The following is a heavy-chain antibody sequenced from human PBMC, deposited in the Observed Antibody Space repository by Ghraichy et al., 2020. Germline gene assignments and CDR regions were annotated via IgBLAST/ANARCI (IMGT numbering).Heavy chain of an antibody. V-gene: IGHV3-23*01. CDR2: ISGSGGST. J-gene: IGHJ4*02. CDR1: GFTFSSYA. CDR3: AKDLTPWYSSSSDY. Sequence: GGSLRLSCAASGFTFSSYAMSWVRQAPGKGLEWVSAISGSGGSTYYADSVKGRFTISRDNSKNTLYLQMNSLRAEDTAVYYCAKDLTPWYSSSSDYWGQGTLITVSS. D-gene: IGHD6-6*01.